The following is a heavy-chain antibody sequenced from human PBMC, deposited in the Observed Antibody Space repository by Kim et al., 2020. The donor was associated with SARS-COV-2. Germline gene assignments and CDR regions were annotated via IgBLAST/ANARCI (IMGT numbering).Heavy chain of an antibody. J-gene: IGHJ4*02. V-gene: IGHV3-23*01. CDR2: LNGNGVDT. CDR3: ATDSSGFRYFDY. D-gene: IGHD3-10*01. Sequence: GGSLRLSCAASGFTFSKYAMNCVRQAPVKGLEWVSSLNGNGVDTFYADSVKGRFTISRDNSKNTLYLHMNILRAEDTAVYYCATDSSGFRYFDYLGQGT. CDR1: GFTFSKYA.